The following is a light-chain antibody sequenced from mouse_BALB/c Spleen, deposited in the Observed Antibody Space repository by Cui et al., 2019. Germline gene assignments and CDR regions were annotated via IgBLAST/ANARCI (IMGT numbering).Light chain of an antibody. V-gene: IGKV14-111*01. Sequence: DIKMTQSPSSMYASLGERVTITCKASQVINSYLSWFQQKPGKSPKTLIYRANRLVDGVPSRFSGSGSGQDYSLTISSLEYEDMGIYYCLQYDEFPWTFGGGTKLEIK. J-gene: IGKJ1*01. CDR2: RAN. CDR1: QVINSY. CDR3: LQYDEFPWT.